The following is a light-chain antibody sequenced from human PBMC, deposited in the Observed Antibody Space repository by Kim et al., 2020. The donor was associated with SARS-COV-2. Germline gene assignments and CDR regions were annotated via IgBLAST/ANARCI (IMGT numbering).Light chain of an antibody. J-gene: IGLJ3*02. CDR1: SSDVGDYNF. V-gene: IGLV2-11*01. Sequence: GQSVTISCTGTSSDVGDYNFVSWYQQHPGKAPKLMIYEVTKRPSGVPDRFSGSKSGNTASLTVSGLQAEDEADYYCCSYAGSYTWVFGGGTQLTVL. CDR2: EVT. CDR3: CSYAGSYTWV.